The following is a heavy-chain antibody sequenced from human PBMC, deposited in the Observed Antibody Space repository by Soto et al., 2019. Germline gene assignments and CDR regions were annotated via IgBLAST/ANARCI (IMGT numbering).Heavy chain of an antibody. J-gene: IGHJ6*02. Sequence: SETLSLTCSVSGYSVSSSDYYWAWIRQPPGKGLEWIGSMFYSGLTYYNPSLKIRVTLSVDTSKNHFSVRLNSVTAADTAVYYCAPLTVSLSGPYGIHVWGQGTTVTVSS. CDR3: APLTVSLSGPYGIHV. CDR2: MFYSGLT. V-gene: IGHV4-39*01. CDR1: GYSVSSSDYY. D-gene: IGHD2-15*01.